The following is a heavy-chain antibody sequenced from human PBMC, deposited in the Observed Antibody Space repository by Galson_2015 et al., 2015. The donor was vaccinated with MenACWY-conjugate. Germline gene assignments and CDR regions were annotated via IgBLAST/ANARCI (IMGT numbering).Heavy chain of an antibody. CDR1: GSTFSNYA. CDR2: INVGSGNT. Sequence: SVKVSCKASGSTFSNYAMHWMRQAPGQRLEWMGWINVGSGNTRSSQKFQDRVTITTDTSASTAYMELSSLRSEDTAVYYCARAHLGYSYDYFDPRGQGSLVTVSS. D-gene: IGHD5-18*01. V-gene: IGHV1-3*01. J-gene: IGHJ5*02. CDR3: ARAHLGYSYDYFDP.